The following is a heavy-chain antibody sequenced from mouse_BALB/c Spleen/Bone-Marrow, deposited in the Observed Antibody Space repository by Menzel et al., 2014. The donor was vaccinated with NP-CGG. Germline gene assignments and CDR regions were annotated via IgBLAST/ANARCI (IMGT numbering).Heavy chain of an antibody. Sequence: EVKLMESGPVLVKPSQSLSLTCTVTAYSITSGYGWHWIRQFPGKKLEWMGYIHYSGSTHYNPSLKSRISITRDTSTNQFCLQFNPVTTEDTATYYCAIEARTTARFAYWGQGTLVTGPA. D-gene: IGHD1-2*01. CDR2: IHYSGST. J-gene: IGHJ3*01. CDR1: AYSITSGYG. V-gene: IGHV3-1*02. CDR3: AIEARTTARFAY.